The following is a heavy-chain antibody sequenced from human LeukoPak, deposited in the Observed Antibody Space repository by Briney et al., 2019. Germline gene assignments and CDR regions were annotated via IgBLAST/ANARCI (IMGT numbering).Heavy chain of an antibody. J-gene: IGHJ6*02. D-gene: IGHD3-10*01. CDR2: IYTSGST. Sequence: SETLSLTCTVSGGSVCNYYWSRIRQPAGKGLEWIGRIYTSGSTNYNPSLKSRVTMSVDTSKNQFSLKLRSVTAAETAVYYCARHLAYVSGNYYTRSYYYYCMDVWGQGTTVTVSS. CDR1: GGSVCNYY. CDR3: ARHLAYVSGNYYTRSYYYYCMDV. V-gene: IGHV4-4*07.